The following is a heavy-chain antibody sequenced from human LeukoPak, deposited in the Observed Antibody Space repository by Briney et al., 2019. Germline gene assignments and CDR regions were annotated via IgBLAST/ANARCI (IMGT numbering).Heavy chain of an antibody. CDR2: ICYDGSNK. V-gene: IGHV3-33*06. J-gene: IGHJ6*03. CDR1: GVTFSSYG. Sequence: PGGSLRLSCAASGVTFSSYGRHWVRQPPGKGLEWVAVICYDGSNKYYADSVKGRFTISRDNSKNTLYLQMDRLRAEDTAVYYCAKRVRAYDSSGYIYYYMDVWGKGTTVTVSS. D-gene: IGHD3-22*01. CDR3: AKRVRAYDSSGYIYYYMDV.